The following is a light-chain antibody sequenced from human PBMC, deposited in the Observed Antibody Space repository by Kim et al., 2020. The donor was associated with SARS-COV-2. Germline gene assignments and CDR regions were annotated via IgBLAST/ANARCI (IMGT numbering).Light chain of an antibody. CDR3: NSRDSSGNHFV. CDR2: GKN. CDR1: SLRSYY. J-gene: IGLJ1*01. Sequence: SSELTQDPAVSVALGQTVRITCQGDSLRSYYVSWYQQKPGQAPLLVIYGKNNRPSGIPDRFSGSSSGNTASLTITGAQAEDEADYYCNSRDSSGNHFVFG. V-gene: IGLV3-19*01.